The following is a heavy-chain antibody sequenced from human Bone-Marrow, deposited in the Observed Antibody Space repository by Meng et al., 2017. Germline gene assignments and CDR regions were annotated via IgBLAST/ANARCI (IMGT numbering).Heavy chain of an antibody. CDR3: ARDEDISAAGKLFGDY. V-gene: IGHV1-2*06. D-gene: IGHD6-25*01. CDR1: GYNFPDYY. Sequence: ASVMVSCKASGYNFPDYYIHWLRRAPGQGLEWMGLINPKSGDAHDAQKFQGRVTMTGDTSISTAYMELSGLRSDDTAMYYCARDEDISAAGKLFGDYWGQGTLVTVSS. J-gene: IGHJ4*02. CDR2: INPKSGDA.